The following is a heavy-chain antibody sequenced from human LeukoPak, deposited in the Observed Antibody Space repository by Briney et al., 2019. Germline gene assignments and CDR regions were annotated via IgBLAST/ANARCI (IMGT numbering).Heavy chain of an antibody. Sequence: GESLKISCKGSGYRFTDYWIGWVRQMPGKGLEWMGIISPDDSDTRYSPSFQGQVTISADESISTAYLQWSSLKASDTAMYYCARYRGDYVSLPSPFDFWGQGTLVTASS. D-gene: IGHD4-17*01. CDR1: GYRFTDYW. CDR3: ARYRGDYVSLPSPFDF. CDR2: ISPDDSDT. J-gene: IGHJ4*02. V-gene: IGHV5-51*01.